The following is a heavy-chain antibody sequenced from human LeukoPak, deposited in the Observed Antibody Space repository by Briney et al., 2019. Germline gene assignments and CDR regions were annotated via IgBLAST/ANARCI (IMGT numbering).Heavy chain of an antibody. D-gene: IGHD1-1*01. Sequence: GGSLRLSCAASGFTFSSYAMHWVRQAPGKGLEWVAVISYDGSNKYYADSVKGRFTISRDNSKNTLYLQMNSLRAEDTAVYYCARDRRNWKVSRGEFDPWGQGTLVTVSS. J-gene: IGHJ5*02. CDR3: ARDRRNWKVSRGEFDP. CDR2: ISYDGSNK. CDR1: GFTFSSYA. V-gene: IGHV3-30*04.